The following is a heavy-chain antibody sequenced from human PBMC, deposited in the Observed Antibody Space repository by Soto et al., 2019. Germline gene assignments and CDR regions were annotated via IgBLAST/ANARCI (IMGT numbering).Heavy chain of an antibody. CDR3: AHSQYSSGWYVGY. D-gene: IGHD6-19*01. CDR2: VYWNDDK. Sequence: SGPTLVNPTQTLTLTCTFSGFSFSTSKVGVGRIRQPPGKALEWLAIVYWNDDKRYSPSLKSRVTISKDSSKKEVVLTMTDVDPVDTGTYYCAHSQYSSGWYVGYWGQGALVTVSS. J-gene: IGHJ4*02. V-gene: IGHV2-5*01. CDR1: GFSFSTSKVG.